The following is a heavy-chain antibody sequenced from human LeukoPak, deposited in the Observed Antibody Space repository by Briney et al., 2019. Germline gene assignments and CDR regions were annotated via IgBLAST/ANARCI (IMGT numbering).Heavy chain of an antibody. V-gene: IGHV1-69*05. J-gene: IGHJ4*02. CDR1: VGTFSSYA. D-gene: IGHD3-10*01. Sequence: SVKVSCKASVGTFSSYAISWVRQAPGQGLEWMGRIIPIFGTANYAQKFQGRVTITTDESTSTAYMELSSLRSEDTALYYCARDSSVARGSVWVLWGQGTLVTVSS. CDR3: ARDSSVARGSVWVL. CDR2: IIPIFGTA.